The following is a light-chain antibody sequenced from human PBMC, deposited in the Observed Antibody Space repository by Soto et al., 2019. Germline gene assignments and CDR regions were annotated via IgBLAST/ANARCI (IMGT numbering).Light chain of an antibody. J-gene: IGLJ2*01. Sequence: QSVLTQPPSASGTPGQRVTISCSGSSSNIGSKTVNWYQQLPGTAPKLLIYSNNQRPSGVPDRFSGSKSGTSASLAISGLPSEDEADYYYAAWDDSLNCVVFGGGTKLTVL. CDR1: SSNIGSKT. CDR2: SNN. CDR3: AAWDDSLNCVV. V-gene: IGLV1-44*01.